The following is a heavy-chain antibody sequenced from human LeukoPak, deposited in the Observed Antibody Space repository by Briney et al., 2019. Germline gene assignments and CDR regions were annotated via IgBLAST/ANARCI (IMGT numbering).Heavy chain of an antibody. CDR2: ISHSGTT. Sequence: SGTLSLTCGVSGGSIDITNYWSWVRQAPGKGLGWIGEISHSGTTNYNPSLRSRVTMFLDRANNQFSLSLTSVTAADSAVYYCTRENRPFCPFAYWGQGVLVTVSS. CDR3: TRENRPFCPFAY. J-gene: IGHJ4*02. D-gene: IGHD2/OR15-2a*01. V-gene: IGHV4-4*02. CDR1: GGSIDITNY.